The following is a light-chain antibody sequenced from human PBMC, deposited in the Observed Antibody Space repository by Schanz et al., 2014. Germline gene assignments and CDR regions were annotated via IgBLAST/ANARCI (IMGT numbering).Light chain of an antibody. V-gene: IGLV2-11*01. CDR3: AAWDDSLSGRM. Sequence: QSALTQPRSVSGSPGQSVTISCTGASSDVGSYNYVSWYQQHPGKAPKLMIYEVSKRPSGVPDRFSGSKSGNTASLTVSGLQAEDEADYYCAAWDDSLSGRMFGGGTKLTVL. J-gene: IGLJ3*02. CDR1: SSDVGSYNY. CDR2: EVS.